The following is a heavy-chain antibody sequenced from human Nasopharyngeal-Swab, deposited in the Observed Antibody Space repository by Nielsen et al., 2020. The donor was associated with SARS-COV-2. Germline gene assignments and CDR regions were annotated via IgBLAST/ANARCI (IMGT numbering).Heavy chain of an antibody. CDR1: GYTFTDLS. J-gene: IGHJ4*02. Sequence: ASVKVSCKASGYTFTDLSMHWVRQAPGKGLEWMGGFDPEDGETIYAQKFQGRVTMTEDTSTDTAYMELSSLRSEDTAVYYCATDRIAAAGDLDYWGQGTLVTVSS. CDR3: ATDRIAAAGDLDY. CDR2: FDPEDGET. D-gene: IGHD6-13*01. V-gene: IGHV1-24*01.